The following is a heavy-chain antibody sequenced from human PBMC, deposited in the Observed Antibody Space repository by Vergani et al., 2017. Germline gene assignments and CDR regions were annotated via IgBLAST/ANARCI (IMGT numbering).Heavy chain of an antibody. Sequence: QVQLVQSGVEVKKPGSSVKVSCKASGGTFSSYAISWVRQAPGQGLEWMGGIIPIFGTANYAQKFQGRVTITADESTSTAYMELSSLRSEDTAVYYCAIHKLGYCSSTSCYAFDYWGQGTLVTVSS. D-gene: IGHD2-2*01. CDR3: AIHKLGYCSSTSCYAFDY. CDR2: IIPIFGTA. CDR1: GGTFSSYA. J-gene: IGHJ4*02. V-gene: IGHV1-69*01.